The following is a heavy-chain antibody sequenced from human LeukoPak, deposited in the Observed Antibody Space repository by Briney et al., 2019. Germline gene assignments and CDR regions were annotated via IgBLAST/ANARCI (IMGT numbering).Heavy chain of an antibody. Sequence: GGSLRLSCAASGFTFSSYWMSWVRQAPGKGLEWVANIKQDGSEKYYVDPVKGRFTISRDNAKNSLYLQMNSLRAEDTAVYYCAKDLEDSTTPYYYYYMDVWGKGTTVTVSS. CDR1: GFTFSSYW. CDR2: IKQDGSEK. V-gene: IGHV3-7*01. J-gene: IGHJ6*03. D-gene: IGHD2-2*01. CDR3: AKDLEDSTTPYYYYYMDV.